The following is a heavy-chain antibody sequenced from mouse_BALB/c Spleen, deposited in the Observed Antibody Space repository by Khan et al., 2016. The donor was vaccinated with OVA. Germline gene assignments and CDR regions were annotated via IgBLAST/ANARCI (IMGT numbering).Heavy chain of an antibody. J-gene: IGHJ3*01. D-gene: IGHD2-1*01. CDR1: GFNIKDYY. Sequence: VQLKQSGAELVRPGALVKLSCKASGFNIKDYYMLWVKQRPEQDLEWIGWIDPENGNTIYDPKFQAKASITADTSSNTAYLQLSSLTSEDTAVYYCARRGYGNYWFAYWGQGTLVTVSA. CDR2: IDPENGNT. CDR3: ARRGYGNYWFAY. V-gene: IGHV14-1*02.